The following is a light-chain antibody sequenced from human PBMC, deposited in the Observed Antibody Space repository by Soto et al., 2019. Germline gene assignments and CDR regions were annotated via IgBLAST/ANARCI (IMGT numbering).Light chain of an antibody. CDR1: SSDVGGYNY. CDR3: SSNTSSSTLI. Sequence: QSALTQPASVSGSPGQSSTISCTGTSSDVGGYNYVSWYQQHPGKAPKLMIYEVSNRPSGVSNRFSGSKSGNTASLTISGLQAEDEADYYCSSNTSSSTLIFGGGTKLTVL. J-gene: IGLJ2*01. V-gene: IGLV2-14*01. CDR2: EVS.